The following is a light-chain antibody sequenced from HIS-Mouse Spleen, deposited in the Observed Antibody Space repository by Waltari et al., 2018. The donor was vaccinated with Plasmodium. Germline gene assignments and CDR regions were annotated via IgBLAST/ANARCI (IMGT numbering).Light chain of an antibody. Sequence: SYVLTQPPSVSVAPGQTARITCGGTNIGSKSVHWYQQKPGQAPELVVYDDSDRPSGIPERFSGSNSGNTATLTISRVEAGDEADYYCQVWDSSSDHPVFGGGTKLTVL. J-gene: IGLJ2*01. V-gene: IGLV3-21*02. CDR1: NIGSKS. CDR3: QVWDSSSDHPV. CDR2: DDS.